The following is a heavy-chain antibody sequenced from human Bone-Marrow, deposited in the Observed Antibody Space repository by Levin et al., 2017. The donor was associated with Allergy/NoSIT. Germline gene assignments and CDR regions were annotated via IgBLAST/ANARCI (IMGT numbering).Heavy chain of an antibody. CDR1: GGSISSSSYY. J-gene: IGHJ4*02. Sequence: SQTLSLTCTVSGGSISSSSYYWGWIRQPPGKGLEWIGSIYYSGSTYYNPSLKSRVTISVDTSKNQFSLKLSSVTAADTAVYYCMVRGVTRVDYWGQGTLVTVSS. CDR3: MVRGVTRVDY. V-gene: IGHV4-39*01. CDR2: IYYSGST. D-gene: IGHD3-10*01.